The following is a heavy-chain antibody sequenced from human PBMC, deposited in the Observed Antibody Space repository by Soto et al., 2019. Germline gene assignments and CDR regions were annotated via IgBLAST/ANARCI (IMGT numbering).Heavy chain of an antibody. Sequence: SETLSLTCTVSGGSISSYYWSWIRQPPGKGLEWIGYIYYSGSTNYNPSLKSRVTISVDTSKNQFSLKLSSVTAADTAVYYCARRDGLLWFGELSIWGQGTLVTVSS. CDR3: ARRDGLLWFGELSI. D-gene: IGHD3-10*01. CDR1: GGSISSYY. V-gene: IGHV4-59*08. J-gene: IGHJ4*02. CDR2: IYYSGST.